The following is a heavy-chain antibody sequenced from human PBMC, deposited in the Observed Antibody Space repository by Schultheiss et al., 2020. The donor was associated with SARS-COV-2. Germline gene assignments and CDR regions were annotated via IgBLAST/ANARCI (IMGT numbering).Heavy chain of an antibody. J-gene: IGHJ6*03. V-gene: IGHV4-61*02. CDR2: IYTSGST. CDR1: GGSISSGSYY. Sequence: SETLSLTCTVSGGSISSGSYYWSWIRQPAGKGLEWIGRIYTSGSTNYNPSLKSRVTISVDTSKNQFSLKLSSVTAPDTAVYYCARDPWMVRGGGYYYYYMDVWGKGTTVTVSS. CDR3: ARDPWMVRGGGYYYYYMDV. D-gene: IGHD3-10*01.